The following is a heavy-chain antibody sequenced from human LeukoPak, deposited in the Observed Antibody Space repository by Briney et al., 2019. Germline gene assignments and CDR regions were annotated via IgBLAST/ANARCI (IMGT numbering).Heavy chain of an antibody. D-gene: IGHD6-6*01. CDR2: IYTTGIT. J-gene: IGHJ5*02. CDR3: AREFLASRRNWVDP. Sequence: SQTLSLTCAVSGDSLSSGTDYWSWIRQPAGQGLEWIGRIYTTGITNYNPSLKSRVTISVDTSKNQFSLNLTSVTAADTAVYYCAREFLASRRNWVDPWGQGILVTVSS. CDR1: GDSLSSGTDY. V-gene: IGHV4-61*02.